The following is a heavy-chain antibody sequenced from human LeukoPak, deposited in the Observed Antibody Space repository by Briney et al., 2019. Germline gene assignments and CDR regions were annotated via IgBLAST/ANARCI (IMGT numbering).Heavy chain of an antibody. D-gene: IGHD3-10*01. J-gene: IGHJ4*02. CDR1: GFSFSSYW. CDR2: INSDGSST. Sequence: QSGGSLRLSCAASGFSFSSYWMHWVRQAPGKGLVWVSRINSDGSSTNYADSVKGRFSISRDNAKNTLYLQMNSLRAEDTSVYYCARENYYGTAWDYWGQGTLVTVSS. CDR3: ARENYYGTAWDY. V-gene: IGHV3-74*01.